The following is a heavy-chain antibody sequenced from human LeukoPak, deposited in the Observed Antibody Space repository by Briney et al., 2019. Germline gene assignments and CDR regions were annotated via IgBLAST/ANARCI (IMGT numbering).Heavy chain of an antibody. D-gene: IGHD5-18*01. J-gene: IGHJ5*02. CDR2: INHSGST. V-gene: IGHV4-34*01. CDR1: GGSFSGYY. Sequence: SETLSLTCAVYGGSFSGYYWSWIRQPPGKGLEWIGEINHSGSTNYNPSLKSRVTISVDTSKNQFSLKLSSVTAADTAVYYCARGRGYSYGKRWFDPWGQGTLVTVSS. CDR3: ARGRGYSYGKRWFDP.